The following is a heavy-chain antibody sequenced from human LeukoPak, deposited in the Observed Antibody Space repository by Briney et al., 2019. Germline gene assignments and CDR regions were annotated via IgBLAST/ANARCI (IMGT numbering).Heavy chain of an antibody. CDR1: GFTFSSYS. Sequence: GGSLRLSCAASGFTFSSYSMNWVRQAPGKGLEWVSSISSSSSYKYYADSVKGRFTISRDNAKNSLYLQMNSLRAEDTAVYYCAKAPYSSGSYYCDYWGQGTLVTVSS. CDR2: ISSSSSYK. V-gene: IGHV3-21*04. CDR3: AKAPYSSGSYYCDY. D-gene: IGHD3-10*01. J-gene: IGHJ4*02.